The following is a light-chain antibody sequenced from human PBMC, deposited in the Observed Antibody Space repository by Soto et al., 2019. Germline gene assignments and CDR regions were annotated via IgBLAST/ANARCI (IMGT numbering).Light chain of an antibody. J-gene: IGKJ5*01. CDR2: ATS. V-gene: IGKV3-11*01. CDR3: QQRTNRPPIT. CDR1: QSVDSN. Sequence: EIVLTQSPGTLSLSPGERATLSCRANQSVDSNFLAWNQQKPGQAPRLLIYATSTRATGIPDRFSGSGSGTDFTLTISGLEPEDFAVYYCQQRTNRPPITFGQGTRLEI.